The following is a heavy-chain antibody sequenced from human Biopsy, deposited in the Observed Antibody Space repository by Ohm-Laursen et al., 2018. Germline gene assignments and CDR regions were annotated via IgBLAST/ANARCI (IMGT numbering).Heavy chain of an antibody. CDR2: INHRGST. D-gene: IGHD3-16*01. J-gene: IGHJ6*02. Sequence: ETLSLTCAVYGGSFSGYYWSWIRQPPGKGLEWIGEINHRGSTNYDPSLKSRVTISVDTSKNQFSLKLRSVTAADTAVYYCARAVDYYDPYYYYGLDVWGQGTTVTVSS. CDR3: ARAVDYYDPYYYYGLDV. CDR1: GGSFSGYY. V-gene: IGHV4-34*01.